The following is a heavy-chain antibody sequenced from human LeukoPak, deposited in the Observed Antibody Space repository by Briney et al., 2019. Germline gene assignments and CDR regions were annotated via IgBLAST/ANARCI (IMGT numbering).Heavy chain of an antibody. V-gene: IGHV1-8*01. CDR1: GYTFTSYD. CDR2: MNPNSGNT. CDR3: ARIRPITIFGVVIRYYYYYMDV. J-gene: IGHJ6*03. D-gene: IGHD3-3*01. Sequence: ASVKVSCKASGYTFTSYDIHWVRQATGKGLDWIGWMNPNSGNTGYAQKFQGRVTMTRNTSISTAYMELSSLRSEDTAVYYCARIRPITIFGVVIRYYYYYMDVWGKGTTVTVSS.